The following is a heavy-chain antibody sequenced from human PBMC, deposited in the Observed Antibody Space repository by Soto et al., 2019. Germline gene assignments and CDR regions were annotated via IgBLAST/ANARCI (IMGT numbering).Heavy chain of an antibody. CDR2: IKTDASEK. CDR1: GFNFNWYW. J-gene: IGHJ4*01. CDR3: ARDSGYGSGNSVNHYLDY. D-gene: IGHD3-10*01. V-gene: IGHV3-7*01. Sequence: EVQLVESGGGLVQPGGSLRLSCAASGFNFNWYWMSWVRQAPGKGLEWLATIKTDASEKKYVDSVKGRFTMSRDNAKNSLYLQMDSLRAEDTAVYCCARDSGYGSGNSVNHYLDYWGHGTLVTVSS.